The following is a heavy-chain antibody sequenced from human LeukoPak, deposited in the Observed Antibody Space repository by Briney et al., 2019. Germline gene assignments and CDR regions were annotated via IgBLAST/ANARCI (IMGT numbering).Heavy chain of an antibody. Sequence: GGSLRLSCAASGFTVSSNYMSWVRQAPGKGLEWVSVIYSGGSTYYADSVKGRFTISRDNSKNTLYLQRNSLRAEDTAVYYCARDSPRDGYMGYWGQGTLVTVSS. CDR2: IYSGGST. J-gene: IGHJ4*02. CDR1: GFTVSSNY. D-gene: IGHD5-24*01. CDR3: ARDSPRDGYMGY. V-gene: IGHV3-53*01.